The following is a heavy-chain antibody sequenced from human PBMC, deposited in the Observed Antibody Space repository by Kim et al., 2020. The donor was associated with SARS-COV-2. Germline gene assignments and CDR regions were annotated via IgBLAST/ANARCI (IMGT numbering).Heavy chain of an antibody. CDR1: GFTFGSYA. V-gene: IGHV3-23*01. D-gene: IGHD2-2*02. J-gene: IGHJ4*02. CDR2: ISGSGDGT. Sequence: GGSLRLSCAASGFTFGSYAMSWVRQAPGKGLEWVSTISGSGDGTYYADSVKGRFTICRDNSKNTLCLQMNSLRADDTALYYCAKGDWSSTSNYTTDSCGPGALVTVSS. CDR3: AKGDWSSTSNYTTDS.